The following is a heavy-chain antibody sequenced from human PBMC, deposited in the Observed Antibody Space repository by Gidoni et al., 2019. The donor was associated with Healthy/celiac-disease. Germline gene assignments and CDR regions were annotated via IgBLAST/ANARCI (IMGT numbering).Heavy chain of an antibody. V-gene: IGHV3-21*01. CDR1: GFTFSSYS. Sequence: EVQLVESGGGLVKPGGFLRLSCAASGFTFSSYSMTWVRQAPGKGLEWVSSISSSSSYIYYADSVKGRFTISRDNAKNSLYLQMNSLRAEDTAVYYCARGGFSLGVSDALDIWGQGTMVTVSS. J-gene: IGHJ3*02. CDR2: ISSSSSYI. CDR3: ARGGFSLGVSDALDI. D-gene: IGHD3-3*01.